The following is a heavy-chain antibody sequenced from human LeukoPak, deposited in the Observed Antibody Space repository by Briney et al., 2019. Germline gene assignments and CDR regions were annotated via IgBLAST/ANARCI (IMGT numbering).Heavy chain of an antibody. V-gene: IGHV3-23*01. D-gene: IGHD5-12*01. CDR1: GFTFSIYA. CDR3: AKDKYSGYDFDY. J-gene: IGHJ4*02. CDR2: ISGSGGST. Sequence: GVSLRFSCAASGFTFSIYAMIWLRRAPGKGVEWVSAISGSGGSTYYADSVKGRFTISRDNSKNTLYLQMNSLRAEDTAVYYCAKDKYSGYDFDYWGQGTLVTVSS.